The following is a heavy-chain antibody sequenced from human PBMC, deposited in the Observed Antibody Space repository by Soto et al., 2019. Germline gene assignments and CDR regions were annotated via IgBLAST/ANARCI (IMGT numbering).Heavy chain of an antibody. J-gene: IGHJ4*02. D-gene: IGHD1-26*01. CDR2: IYPSDSGT. CDR3: ARSVGATPFDY. V-gene: IGHV5-51*03. Sequence: EVQLVPSGAEVKKPGESLKISCHGSGYSFTSYWIGRLRQLPGKGLEWMGIIYPSDSGTTYSPSFHAHVTISADKSINTAYLQWSSLKDSDTAMYYCARSVGATPFDYWGQGTLVTVSP. CDR1: GYSFTSYW.